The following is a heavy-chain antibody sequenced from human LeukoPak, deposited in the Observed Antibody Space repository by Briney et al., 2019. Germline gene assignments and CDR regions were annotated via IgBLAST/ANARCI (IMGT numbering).Heavy chain of an antibody. Sequence: SETLSLTCTVSGGSISSSSYYWGWIRQPPGKGLEWIGSIYYSGSTYYNPSLKSRVTISVDTSKNQFSLKLSSVTAADTAVYYCAILTPYYYYYYMDVWGKGTTVTISS. CDR1: GGSISSSSYY. CDR3: AILTPYYYYYYMDV. V-gene: IGHV4-39*01. D-gene: IGHD2-15*01. CDR2: IYYSGST. J-gene: IGHJ6*03.